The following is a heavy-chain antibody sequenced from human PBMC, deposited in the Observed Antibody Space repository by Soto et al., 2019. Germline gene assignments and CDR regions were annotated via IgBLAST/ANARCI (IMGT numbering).Heavy chain of an antibody. J-gene: IGHJ4*02. CDR2: ISGSGGST. V-gene: IGHV3-23*01. CDR1: GFTFSSYA. CDR3: AKVPPYCTNGVCYFDY. Sequence: PGGSLRLSCAASGFTFSSYAMSWVRQAPGKGLEWVSAISGSGGSTYYADSVKGRFTISRDNSKNTLYLQMNSLRAEDTAVYYCAKVPPYCTNGVCYFDYWGQGTLVTVSS. D-gene: IGHD2-8*01.